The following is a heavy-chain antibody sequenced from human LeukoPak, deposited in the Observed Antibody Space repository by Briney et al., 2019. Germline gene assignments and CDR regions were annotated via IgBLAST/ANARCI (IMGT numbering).Heavy chain of an antibody. V-gene: IGHV1-69*13. D-gene: IGHD6-13*01. CDR1: GGTFSSYA. CDR3: ASRQTAAAGFDP. CDR2: IIPIFGTA. J-gene: IGHJ5*02. Sequence: GASVKVTCKASGGTFSSYAISWVRQAPGQGLEWMGGIIPIFGTANYAQKFQGRVTITADESTSTAYMELSSLRSEDTAVYYCASRQTAAAGFDPWGQGTLVTVSS.